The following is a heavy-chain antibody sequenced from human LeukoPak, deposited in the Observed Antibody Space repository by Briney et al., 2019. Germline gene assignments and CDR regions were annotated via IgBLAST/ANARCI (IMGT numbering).Heavy chain of an antibody. V-gene: IGHV3-30-3*01. Sequence: GGSLRLSCAASGFTFSSYAMHWVRQAPGKGLEWVAVISYDGSNKYYADSVKGRFTISRDNSMNTLYLQMNSLRAEDTAVYYCARDYYDSSGYPDYWGQGTLVTVSS. CDR2: ISYDGSNK. CDR1: GFTFSSYA. J-gene: IGHJ4*02. CDR3: ARDYYDSSGYPDY. D-gene: IGHD3-22*01.